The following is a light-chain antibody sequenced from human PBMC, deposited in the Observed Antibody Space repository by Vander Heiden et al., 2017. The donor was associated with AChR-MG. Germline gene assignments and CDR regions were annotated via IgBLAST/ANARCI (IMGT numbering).Light chain of an antibody. V-gene: IGLV2-11*01. J-gene: IGLJ3*02. CDR2: DVN. CDR3: CSYAGTSWV. Sequence: QSALTQPRSVSGSPGQSVTISCTGTSSDVGGYNYVPWYQQHPGKAPKLMIYDVNKWPSGVPDRFSGSKSGNTASLTISGLQAEDEADYYCCSYAGTSWVFGGGTKLTVL. CDR1: SSDVGGYNY.